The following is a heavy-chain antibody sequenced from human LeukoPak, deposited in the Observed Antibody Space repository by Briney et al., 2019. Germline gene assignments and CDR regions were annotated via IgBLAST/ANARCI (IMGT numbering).Heavy chain of an antibody. CDR1: GITFSSYS. J-gene: IGHJ4*02. CDR3: ASGRYYGSGSYLGDYFDY. CDR2: ISSSSSYI. Sequence: GGSLRLSCAASGITFSSYSMNWVRQAPGKGLEWVSSISSSSSYIYYADSVKGRFTISRDNAKNSLYLQMNSLRAEDTAVYYCASGRYYGSGSYLGDYFDYWGQGTLVTVSS. V-gene: IGHV3-21*01. D-gene: IGHD3-10*01.